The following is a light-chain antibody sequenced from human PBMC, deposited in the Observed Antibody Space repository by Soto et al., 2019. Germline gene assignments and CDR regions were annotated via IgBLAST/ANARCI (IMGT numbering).Light chain of an antibody. CDR2: KAS. Sequence: DIQMTQSPSTLSASVGDGVTITCRASQSIGSWLAWYQQKPGTAPKLLIYKASILESGVPSRFSGSESGAEFTPTISILYPDDFATYYCQQYKTYPYTFGQGTKLEIK. V-gene: IGKV1-5*03. CDR1: QSIGSW. CDR3: QQYKTYPYT. J-gene: IGKJ2*01.